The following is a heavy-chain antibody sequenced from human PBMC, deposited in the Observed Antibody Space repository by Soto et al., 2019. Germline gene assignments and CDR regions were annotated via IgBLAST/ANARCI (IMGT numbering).Heavy chain of an antibody. V-gene: IGHV3-23*01. Sequence: EVQLLESGGGLVQPGGSLRLSCAASGFTFSSYAMSWVRQAPGKGLEWVSSISDSGGRIYYADSVKGRFTISRDNSKNTLNLHMSSLRAEDTAVYYCPLSPNQYGLDVWGQGTTVTVSS. CDR3: PLSPNQYGLDV. CDR1: GFTFSSYA. CDR2: ISDSGGRI. J-gene: IGHJ6*02.